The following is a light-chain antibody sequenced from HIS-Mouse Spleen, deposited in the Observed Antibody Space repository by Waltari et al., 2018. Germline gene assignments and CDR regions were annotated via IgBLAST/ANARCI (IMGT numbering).Light chain of an antibody. J-gene: IGLJ3*02. CDR1: SSNIGNTY. Sequence: QSVLTQPPSVSAAPGQQVTISCSGSSSNIGNTYVSWYQQLPGTAPKLLIYDNNKRPSGIPDRFSGSKSGTSATLGITGLQTGDEADYYCGTWDSSLSAWVFGGGTKLTVL. CDR3: GTWDSSLSAWV. CDR2: DNN. V-gene: IGLV1-51*01.